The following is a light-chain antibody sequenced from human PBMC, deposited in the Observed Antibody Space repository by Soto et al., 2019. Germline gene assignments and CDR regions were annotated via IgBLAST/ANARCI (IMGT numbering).Light chain of an antibody. V-gene: IGKV1-39*01. Sequence: DIQMTQSPSSLSASVGDRVTISCRASLSISSYLHWYQQKPGKAPKLLIYAASSLQSGVPSRFSGSGSGTDFTLTISSLQPEDFATYYCQQSYNTPWTFGQGTKVDIK. CDR2: AAS. CDR1: LSISSY. CDR3: QQSYNTPWT. J-gene: IGKJ1*01.